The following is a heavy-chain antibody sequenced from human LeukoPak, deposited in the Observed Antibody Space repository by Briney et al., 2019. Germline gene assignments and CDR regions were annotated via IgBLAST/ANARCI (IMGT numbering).Heavy chain of an antibody. Sequence: GGSLRLSCAASGFTFSDYYMSWIRQAPGKGLEWVSYISSSGSTIYYADSVKGRFTISRDNAKNSLYPQMNSLRAEDTAVYYCARELGYCSSTSCYRSHGFDPWGQGTLVTVSS. V-gene: IGHV3-11*01. J-gene: IGHJ5*02. CDR2: ISSSGSTI. D-gene: IGHD2-2*02. CDR1: GFTFSDYY. CDR3: ARELGYCSSTSCYRSHGFDP.